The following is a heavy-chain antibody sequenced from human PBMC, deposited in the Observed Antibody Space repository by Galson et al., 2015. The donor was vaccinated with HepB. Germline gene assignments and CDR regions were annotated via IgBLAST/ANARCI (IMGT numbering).Heavy chain of an antibody. D-gene: IGHD1-14*01. V-gene: IGHV3-49*03. CDR1: GFIFGNYA. CDR3: TRDRWYHAVDI. J-gene: IGHJ3*02. CDR2: IRCNPYGGTI. Sequence: SLRLSCAGSGFIFGNYAMNWFRQAPGQGLEWKGFIRCNPYGGTIDYVASVKGRFLISRDDSKNIAYLQLNSLNTEDTAMYYCTRDRWYHAVDIGGQGTMVTASA.